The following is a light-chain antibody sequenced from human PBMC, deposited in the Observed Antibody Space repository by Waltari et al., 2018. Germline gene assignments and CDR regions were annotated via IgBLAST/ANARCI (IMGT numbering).Light chain of an antibody. CDR3: VLYMTSGISV. J-gene: IGLJ3*02. Sequence: QTVVTQEPSFSVSPGGTVTLTCGLSSGSVSTSYYPSWYQQTPGRPPRTLIYNTNTRSSGVPDRCSGSILGNKAALTITGAQADDESDYYCVLYMTSGISVFGGGTKLTVL. CDR2: NTN. V-gene: IGLV8-61*01. CDR1: SGSVSTSYY.